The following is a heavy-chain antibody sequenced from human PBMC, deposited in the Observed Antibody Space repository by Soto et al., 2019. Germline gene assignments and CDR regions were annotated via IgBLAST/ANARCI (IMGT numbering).Heavy chain of an antibody. CDR2: ISSSSSYI. D-gene: IGHD5-12*01. CDR1: GFTFSSYA. J-gene: IGHJ6*03. CDR3: AREATILYYYMDV. V-gene: IGHV3-21*01. Sequence: GGSLRLSCAASGFTFSSYAMTWVRPAPGKGLEWVSSISSSSSYIYYADSVKGRFTISRDNAKNSLYLQMNSLRAEDTAVYYCAREATILYYYMDVWGKGTTVTVSS.